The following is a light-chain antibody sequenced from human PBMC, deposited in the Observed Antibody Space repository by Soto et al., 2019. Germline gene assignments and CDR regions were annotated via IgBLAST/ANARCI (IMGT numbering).Light chain of an antibody. CDR3: SSPTSPSTVV. CDR2: EVS. V-gene: IGLV2-14*01. J-gene: IGLJ2*01. Sequence: QSVLTQPASVSGSPGQSITISCTGTSRDVGGYHFVSWYQQHPGKAPKLMIYEVSNRPSGVSTRFSVSKSGNTASLTISGLQAEEEADYWCSSPTSPSTVVFGGGTKLTVL. CDR1: SRDVGGYHF.